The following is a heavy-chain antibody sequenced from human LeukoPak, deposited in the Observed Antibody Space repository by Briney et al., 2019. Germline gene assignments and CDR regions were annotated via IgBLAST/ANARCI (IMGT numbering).Heavy chain of an antibody. CDR3: ARVAPGEYYYDSSGPPCCAAFDI. Sequence: PSETPSLTCTVSGYSISSGYYWGWIRQPPGKGLEWIGSIYHSGSTYYNPSLKSRVTISVDTSKNQFSLKLSSVTAADTAVYYCARVAPGEYYYDSSGPPCCAAFDIWGQGTMVTVSS. D-gene: IGHD3-22*01. V-gene: IGHV4-38-2*02. CDR1: GYSISSGYY. CDR2: IYHSGST. J-gene: IGHJ3*02.